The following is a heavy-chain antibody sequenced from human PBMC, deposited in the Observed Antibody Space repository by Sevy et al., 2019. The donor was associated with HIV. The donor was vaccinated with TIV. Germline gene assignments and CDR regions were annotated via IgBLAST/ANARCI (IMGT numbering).Heavy chain of an antibody. J-gene: IGHJ5*02. CDR1: GFTFSSYS. Sequence: GGSLRLSCAASGFTFSSYSMNWVRQAPGKGLEWVSSISSSSSYIYYADSVKGRFTISRDNAKNSLYLQMNSLRAEDTDVYYCASRYSSSWYFWFDPWGQGTLVTVSS. CDR2: ISSSSSYI. D-gene: IGHD6-13*01. V-gene: IGHV3-21*01. CDR3: ASRYSSSWYFWFDP.